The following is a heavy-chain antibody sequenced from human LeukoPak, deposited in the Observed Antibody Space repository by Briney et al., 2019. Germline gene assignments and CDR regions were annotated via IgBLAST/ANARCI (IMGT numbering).Heavy chain of an antibody. V-gene: IGHV3-11*04. CDR1: GFTFSDYY. CDR3: ARVFKSGGPLDY. D-gene: IGHD3-10*01. Sequence: GGSLRLSCAASGFTFSDYYISCIRQAPGKGLEWVSYISKSGSTTYYADSVKGRFTISRDNAENSLYLQMNSLGAEDTAVYYCARVFKSGGPLDYWGQGTLVTISS. CDR2: ISKSGSTT. J-gene: IGHJ4*02.